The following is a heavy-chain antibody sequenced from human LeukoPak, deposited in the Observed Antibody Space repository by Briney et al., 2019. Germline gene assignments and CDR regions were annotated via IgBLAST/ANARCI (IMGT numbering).Heavy chain of an antibody. D-gene: IGHD3-22*01. J-gene: IGHJ4*02. V-gene: IGHV5-51*01. CDR2: IYPGDSDT. CDR1: GYSFTNYW. CDR3: ASPDYYDSSGYSPGVGY. Sequence: GESLKISCKGSGYSFTNYWIRWVRQVPGKGLEWMGIIYPGDSDTRYSPSFQGQVTISADKSISTAYLQWSSLKASDTAMYYCASPDYYDSSGYSPGVGYWGQGTLVTVSS.